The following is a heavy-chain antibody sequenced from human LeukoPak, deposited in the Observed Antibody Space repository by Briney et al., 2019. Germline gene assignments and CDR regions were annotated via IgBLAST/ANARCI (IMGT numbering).Heavy chain of an antibody. V-gene: IGHV3-33*01. J-gene: IGHJ5*02. CDR3: ARDLYGGNSASWVDL. CDR1: GFTFKHYG. D-gene: IGHD4-23*01. Sequence: GSLRLSCGASGFTFKHYGMHWVRQAPGKGLERVAVIWYDGSNTFYADSVKGRFTISRDNSNNTLYLQVNNLRAEDTAVYYCARDLYGGNSASWVDLWGQGTLVTVSS. CDR2: IWYDGSNT.